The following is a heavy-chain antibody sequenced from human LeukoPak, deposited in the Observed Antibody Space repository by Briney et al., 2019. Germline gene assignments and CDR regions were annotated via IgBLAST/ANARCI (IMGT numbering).Heavy chain of an antibody. CDR1: GFTFSDYA. D-gene: IGHD1-26*01. Sequence: GGSLRLSCAASGFTFSDYAMSWVRQAPGEGLEWVSGINDGGGDTYYADSVKGRFTISRDNSKNTLYLQMNSLRAEDTAVYYCAKATSPLGSFGYWGQGTLVTVSS. V-gene: IGHV3-23*01. CDR2: INDGGGDT. CDR3: AKATSPLGSFGY. J-gene: IGHJ4*02.